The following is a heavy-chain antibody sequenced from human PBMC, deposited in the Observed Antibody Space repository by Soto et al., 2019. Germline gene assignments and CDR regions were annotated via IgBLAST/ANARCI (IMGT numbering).Heavy chain of an antibody. CDR3: ARFTRGLVWFGEQPFYFDY. CDR1: GFSLSTSGVG. J-gene: IGHJ4*02. CDR2: IYWDDDK. V-gene: IGHV2-5*02. D-gene: IGHD3-10*01. Sequence: SGPTLVNPTQTLTLTCTFSGFSLSTSGVGMGWIRQPPGEALEWLALIYWDDDKVYSPSLKSRLTITKDTSKNQVVLTVTNMDPVDTATYYCARFTRGLVWFGEQPFYFDYWGQGILVTVSS.